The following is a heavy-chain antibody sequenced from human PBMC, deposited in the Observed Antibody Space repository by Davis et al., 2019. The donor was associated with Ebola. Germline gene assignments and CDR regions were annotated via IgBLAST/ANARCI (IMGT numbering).Heavy chain of an antibody. CDR1: GGSINSGGYF. Sequence: MPSETLSLTCTVSGGSINSGGYFWSWIRQRPGKGLEWIGYIFYSRSTYYNPSLRSRVTISADTSKNQFSLKLSSVTAADTAVYYCARHVDTAMVEGMDVWGQGTTVTVSS. D-gene: IGHD5-18*01. V-gene: IGHV4-31*03. CDR3: ARHVDTAMVEGMDV. CDR2: IFYSRST. J-gene: IGHJ6*02.